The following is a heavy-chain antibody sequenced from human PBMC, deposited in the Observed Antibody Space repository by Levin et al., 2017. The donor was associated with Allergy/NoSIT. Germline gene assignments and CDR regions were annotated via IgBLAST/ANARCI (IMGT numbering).Heavy chain of an antibody. J-gene: IGHJ4*02. Sequence: PGGSLRLSCAASGFTFSNYWMHWVRQASGKGLVWLSRINSDGSSTIYADSVKGRFTISRDNAENTLYLQMNSLRAEDTAVYYCARGRGGWPPYIDYWGQGTLVTVSS. D-gene: IGHD6-19*01. CDR2: INSDGSST. CDR3: ARGRGGWPPYIDY. CDR1: GFTFSNYW. V-gene: IGHV3-74*01.